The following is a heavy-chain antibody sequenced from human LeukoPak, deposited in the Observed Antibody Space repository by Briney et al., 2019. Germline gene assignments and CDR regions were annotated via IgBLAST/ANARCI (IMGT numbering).Heavy chain of an antibody. Sequence: GGSLRLSCAASGFTFSSYGMSWVRQAPGKGLEWVSAISGSGGSTYYADSVKGRFTISRGNSKNTLYLQMNSLRAEDTAVYYRAKSRERRSVYWGQGTLVTVSS. CDR1: GFTFSSYG. D-gene: IGHD1-1*01. CDR2: ISGSGGST. CDR3: AKSRERRSVY. J-gene: IGHJ4*02. V-gene: IGHV3-23*01.